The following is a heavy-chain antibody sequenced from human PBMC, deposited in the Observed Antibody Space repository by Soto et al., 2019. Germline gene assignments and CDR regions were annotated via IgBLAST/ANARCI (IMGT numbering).Heavy chain of an antibody. CDR1: GASFGAYY. CDR2: IYYSGST. CDR3: ARAVGAGTPLYYYYGMDV. Sequence: SSETLSLTCAFSGASFGAYYWGWIRLPPGKGLEWIGSIYYSGSTYYNPSLKSRVTISVDTSKNQFSLKLSSVTAADTALYYCARAVGAGTPLYYYYGMDVWGQGTTVTVSS. D-gene: IGHD1-1*01. V-gene: IGHV4-39*01. J-gene: IGHJ6*02.